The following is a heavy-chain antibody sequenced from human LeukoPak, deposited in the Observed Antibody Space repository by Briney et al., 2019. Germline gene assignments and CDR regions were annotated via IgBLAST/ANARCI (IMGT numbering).Heavy chain of an antibody. J-gene: IGHJ4*02. Sequence: SETLSLTCTVSGGSISSSSYYWGWIRQPPGKGLEWIGSIYYSGSNYYNPSLKSRLTISVDTSKNQFSLKLRSVTAADTAVYYCAREQSGHFDYWGQGTLVTVSS. CDR2: IYYSGSN. CDR1: GGSISSSSYY. D-gene: IGHD3-3*01. CDR3: AREQSGHFDY. V-gene: IGHV4-39*07.